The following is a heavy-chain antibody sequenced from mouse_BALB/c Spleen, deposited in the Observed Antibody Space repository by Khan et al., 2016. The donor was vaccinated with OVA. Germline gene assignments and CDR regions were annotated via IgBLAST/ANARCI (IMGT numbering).Heavy chain of an antibody. CDR2: ISYSGNT. Sequence: EVQLQESGPGLVKPSQSLSLTCTVTGYSITSEYTWNWIRQFPGNKLEWRGFISYSGNTRYNPSLKSRISITRDTSKNQFFLHLNSVTSEDTATXYRARKDYYDYDPFPYWGQGTLVTVSA. J-gene: IGHJ3*01. CDR3: ARKDYYDYDPFPY. CDR1: GYSITSEYT. D-gene: IGHD2-4*01. V-gene: IGHV3-2*02.